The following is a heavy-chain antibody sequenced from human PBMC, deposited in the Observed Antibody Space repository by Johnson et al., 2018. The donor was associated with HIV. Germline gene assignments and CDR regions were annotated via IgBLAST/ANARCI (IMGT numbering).Heavy chain of an antibody. J-gene: IGHJ3*02. D-gene: IGHD3-22*01. CDR3: TKDKYYYDSSDRAEGAFDI. CDR2: IKSKTDGGTP. V-gene: IGHV3-15*01. CDR1: GFTFSNSW. Sequence: EVQLVESGGGLVQPGGSLRLSCAASGFTFSNSWMSWVRQAPGKGLEWVGRIKSKTDGGTPDYAAPVKGRFTISRDDSKNTLYLQMNSLKTEDTAVYYYTKDKYYYDSSDRAEGAFDIWGQGTMVTVSS.